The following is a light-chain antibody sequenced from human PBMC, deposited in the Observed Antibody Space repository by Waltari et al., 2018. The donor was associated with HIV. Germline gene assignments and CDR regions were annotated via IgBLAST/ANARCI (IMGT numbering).Light chain of an antibody. CDR1: TSNIGTNT. J-gene: IGLJ2*01. CDR3: ATWEDSLGGYVV. V-gene: IGLV1-44*01. Sequence: QSVLTQPSSASGTPGQRVTISCSGSTSNIGTNTVSWYQQLPGTAPKLLIYINNQRPSGVPDRFSGSKSGTSASLAISGLQSDDEASYHCATWEDSLGGYVVFGGGTKLTVL. CDR2: INN.